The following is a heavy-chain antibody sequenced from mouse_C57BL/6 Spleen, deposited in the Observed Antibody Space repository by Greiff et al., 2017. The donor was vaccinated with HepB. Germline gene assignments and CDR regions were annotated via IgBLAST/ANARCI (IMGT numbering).Heavy chain of an antibody. CDR3: ARVEAYSTYDAMDY. J-gene: IGHJ4*01. D-gene: IGHD2-5*01. V-gene: IGHV1-39*01. CDR1: GYSFTDYN. Sequence: EVQLVESGPELVKPGASVKISCKASGYSFTDYNMNWVKQSNGKSLEWIGVINPNYGTTSYNQKFKGKATLTVDKSSSTAYMQLNSLTSEDSAVYYCARVEAYSTYDAMDYWGQGTSVTVSS. CDR2: INPNYGTT.